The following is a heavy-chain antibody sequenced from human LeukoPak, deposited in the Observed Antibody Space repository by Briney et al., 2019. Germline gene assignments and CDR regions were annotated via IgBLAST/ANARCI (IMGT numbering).Heavy chain of an antibody. CDR2: ISGSGGGT. CDR3: AKKSQDIVVLPAAISFDY. CDR1: GFTFSNFA. D-gene: IGHD2-2*02. J-gene: IGHJ4*02. V-gene: IGHV3-23*01. Sequence: PGGSLRLSCAASGFTFSNFAITWVRQAPGKGLEWVSAISGSGGGTYYADSVKGRFTISRDNSKNTLYLQMNSLRAEDTAVYYCAKKSQDIVVLPAAISFDYWGQGTLVTVSS.